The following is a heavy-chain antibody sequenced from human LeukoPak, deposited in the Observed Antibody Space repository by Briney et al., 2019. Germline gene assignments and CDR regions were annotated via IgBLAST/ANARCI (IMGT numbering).Heavy chain of an antibody. CDR1: GYTFTSYG. J-gene: IGHJ4*02. CDR3: AREEWELLAFDY. D-gene: IGHD1-26*01. Sequence: ASVKVSCKASGYTFTSYGISWVRQAPGQGLEWMGWISAYNGNTNYAQKFQGRVTMTRDTSISTAYMELSRLRSDDTAVYYCAREEWELLAFDYWGQGTLVTVSS. V-gene: IGHV1-18*01. CDR2: ISAYNGNT.